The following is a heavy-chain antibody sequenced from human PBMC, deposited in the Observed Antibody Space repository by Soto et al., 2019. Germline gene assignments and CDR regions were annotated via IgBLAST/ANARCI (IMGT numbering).Heavy chain of an antibody. CDR2: ISYDGSNK. CDR3: ARDPVAAVAGILWYNWFDP. Sequence: GESLKISCAASGFTFSSYAMHWVRQAPGKGLEWVAVISYDGSNKYYADSVKGRFTISRDNSKNTLYLQMNSLRAEYTAVYYCARDPVAAVAGILWYNWFDPWGQGTLVTVSS. CDR1: GFTFSSYA. D-gene: IGHD6-19*01. V-gene: IGHV3-30-3*01. J-gene: IGHJ5*02.